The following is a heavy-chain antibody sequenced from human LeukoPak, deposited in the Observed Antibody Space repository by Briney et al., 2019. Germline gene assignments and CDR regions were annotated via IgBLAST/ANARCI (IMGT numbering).Heavy chain of an antibody. J-gene: IGHJ4*02. D-gene: IGHD3-22*01. CDR1: GFTFSSYG. CDR3: AKVKEDRYYNSRGFYLDY. Sequence: GGSLRLSCAASGFTFSSYGMHWVRQAPGKGLEWVAAISYDGSDKYYTDSVKGRFTISRVNSEDTLYLQMNSLRAEDTAIYYCAKVKEDRYYNSRGFYLDYWGQGTLVTVSS. CDR2: ISYDGSDK. V-gene: IGHV3-30*18.